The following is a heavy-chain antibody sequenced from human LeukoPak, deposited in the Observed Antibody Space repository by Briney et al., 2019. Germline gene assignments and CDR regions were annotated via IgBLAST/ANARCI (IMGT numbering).Heavy chain of an antibody. CDR2: ISYDGSNK. CDR3: AKDESGRYSYGYGYSWDY. J-gene: IGHJ4*02. D-gene: IGHD5-18*01. Sequence: GRSLRPSCAASGFTFSSYGMHWVRQAPGKGLEWVAVISYDGSNKYYADSVKGRFTISRDNSKNTLYLQMNSLRAEDTAVYYCAKDESGRYSYGYGYSWDYWGQGTLVTVSS. CDR1: GFTFSSYG. V-gene: IGHV3-30*18.